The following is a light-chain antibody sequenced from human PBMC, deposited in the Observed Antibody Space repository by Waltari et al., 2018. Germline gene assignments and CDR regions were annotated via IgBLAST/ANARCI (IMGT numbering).Light chain of an antibody. CDR1: SFNIGNNP. V-gene: IGLV1-44*01. Sequence: QSVLTQPPSTAGTPGQRVTIACSGDSFNIGNNPVNGYLHVPGTAPKLFIYNNNGRPSGVPDRFSGSKSGTSASLAISGLQSDDEADYYCAAWDDSLSGVLFGGGTRLTVL. J-gene: IGLJ2*01. CDR2: NNN. CDR3: AAWDDSLSGVL.